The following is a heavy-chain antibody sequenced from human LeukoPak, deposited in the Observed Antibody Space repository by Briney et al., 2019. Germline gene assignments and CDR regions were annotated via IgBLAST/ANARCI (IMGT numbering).Heavy chain of an antibody. V-gene: IGHV4-4*02. CDR2: IYHSGST. CDR3: VPNREGANWFDP. Sequence: SETLSLTCAVSGGSISSNNYWSWVRQPPGKGLEWIGEIYHSGSTNYNPSLKSRVTISVDKSKNQFSLKLSSVTAADTAVYYCVPNREGANWFDPWGQGTLVTVSS. D-gene: IGHD7-27*01. J-gene: IGHJ5*02. CDR1: GGSISSNNY.